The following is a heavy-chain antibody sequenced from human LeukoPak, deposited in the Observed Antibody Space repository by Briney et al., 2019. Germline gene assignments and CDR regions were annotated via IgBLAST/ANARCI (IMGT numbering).Heavy chain of an antibody. J-gene: IGHJ4*02. D-gene: IGHD6-19*01. CDR3: ARLAVGIDY. V-gene: IGHV4-30-4*08. CDR2: IYYSGST. Sequence: TSETLSLTCTVSGGSISIGDYYWSWIRQPPGKGLEWIGYIYYSGSTYYNPSLKSRVTISVDTSKNQFSLKLSSVTAADTAVYYCARLAVGIDYWGQGTLVSISS. CDR1: GGSISIGDYY.